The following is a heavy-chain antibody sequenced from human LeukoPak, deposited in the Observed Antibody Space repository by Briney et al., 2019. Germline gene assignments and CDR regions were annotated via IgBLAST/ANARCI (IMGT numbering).Heavy chain of an antibody. Sequence: SETLTLTCTVSGYSVSSGYYWGWIRQPPGKGLEWIGCMYHSGDTYYNPSLKSRVTISVDTSKNQLSLKLSSVTAADTAVYYCARDTHLYGQQLVRVFDYWGQGTLVTVSS. CDR1: GYSVSSGYY. V-gene: IGHV4-38-2*02. J-gene: IGHJ4*02. D-gene: IGHD6-13*01. CDR2: MYHSGDT. CDR3: ARDTHLYGQQLVRVFDY.